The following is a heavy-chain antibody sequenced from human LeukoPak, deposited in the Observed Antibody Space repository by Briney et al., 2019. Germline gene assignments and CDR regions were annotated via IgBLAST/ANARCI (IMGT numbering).Heavy chain of an antibody. Sequence: LPGGPLRLSCAACGFHLTTYSMTWVRQAPAKGLEWVSSIRIGGGGTYYEDSVKGRFTLSRDNSENTLHLQMNNLRVEDTARYFCARCMVLSQGWCNWFDPWGQGTLVTVSS. V-gene: IGHV3-23*01. CDR2: IRIGGGGT. CDR3: ARCMVLSQGWCNWFDP. D-gene: IGHD6-13*01. J-gene: IGHJ5*02. CDR1: GFHLTTYS.